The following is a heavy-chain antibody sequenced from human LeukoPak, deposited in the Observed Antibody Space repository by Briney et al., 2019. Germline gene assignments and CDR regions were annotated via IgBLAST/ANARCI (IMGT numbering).Heavy chain of an antibody. CDR2: ISYSGSS. CDR3: ARGGASSKFFDY. CDR1: GGSVSSDY. D-gene: IGHD6-6*01. J-gene: IGHJ4*02. Sequence: SENLPLTCTVSGGSVSSDYWSWIRQPPGKGLEWIGCISYSGSSNYSPSLKSRGTLSVDTSKNQFSLKLSSVTAADTAVYYCARGGASSKFFDYRGQGTLVTVSS. V-gene: IGHV4-59*02.